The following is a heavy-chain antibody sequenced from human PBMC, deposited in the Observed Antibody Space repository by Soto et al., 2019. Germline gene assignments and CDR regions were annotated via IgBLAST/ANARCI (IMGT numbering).Heavy chain of an antibody. CDR3: ARGSSSRSIDY. J-gene: IGHJ4*02. V-gene: IGHV2-70*04. Sequence: SGPTLVNPTQTLTLTCTFSGFSLSTSGMRVSWIRQPSGKALEWLARIDWDDDKFYSTSLKTRLTISKDTSKNQVVLTMTNMDPVDTATYYCARGSSSRSIDYWGQGTLVTVSS. CDR2: IDWDDDK. CDR1: GFSLSTSGMR. D-gene: IGHD6-6*01.